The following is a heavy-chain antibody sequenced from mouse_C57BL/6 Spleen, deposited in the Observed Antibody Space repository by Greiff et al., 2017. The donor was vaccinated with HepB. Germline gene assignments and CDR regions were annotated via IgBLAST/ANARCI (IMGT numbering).Heavy chain of an antibody. CDR3: ARPGYYYGSSYWYFDV. CDR1: GFTFSDYG. J-gene: IGHJ1*03. CDR2: ISSGSSTI. D-gene: IGHD1-1*01. Sequence: EVKLMESGGGLVKPGGSLKLSCAASGFTFSDYGMHWVRQAPEKGLEWVAYISSGSSTIYYADTVKGRFTISRDNAKNTLFLQMTSLRSEDTAMYYCARPGYYYGSSYWYFDVWGTGTTVTVSS. V-gene: IGHV5-17*01.